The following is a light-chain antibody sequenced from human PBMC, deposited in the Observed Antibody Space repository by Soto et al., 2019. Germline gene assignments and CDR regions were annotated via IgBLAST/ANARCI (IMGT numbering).Light chain of an antibody. V-gene: IGKV3-15*01. CDR1: QSVSSN. CDR2: GAS. CDR3: QQYSVWPLT. Sequence: EIVLTHSQATLSVSPGERAALSCLASQSVSSNLAWYQQKPGQAPRLLIYGASTRATGIPARFSGSGSETEFTLTISSLQSEDFAVYYCQQYSVWPLTFGGGTKVDIK. J-gene: IGKJ4*01.